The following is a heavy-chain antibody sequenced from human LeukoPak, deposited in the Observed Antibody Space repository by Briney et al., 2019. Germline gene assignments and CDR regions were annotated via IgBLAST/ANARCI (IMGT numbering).Heavy chain of an antibody. Sequence: GGCLRLSCAASGFTFSSYWMLWARQAPGKGQVWVSRINSDGRTTIYADSVKGRFTISRDNAKNTLFLQMNSLRAEDTAVYYCARDTAPRAAAGVDYWGHGRLDSVSS. CDR2: INSDGRTT. D-gene: IGHD6-13*01. V-gene: IGHV3-74*01. J-gene: IGHJ4*01. CDR3: ARDTAPRAAAGVDY. CDR1: GFTFSSYW.